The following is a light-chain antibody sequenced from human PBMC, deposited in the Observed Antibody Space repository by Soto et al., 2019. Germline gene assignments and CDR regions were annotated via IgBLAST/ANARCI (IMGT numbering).Light chain of an antibody. CDR2: EVS. Sequence: QSALTQPPSASGSPRQSVTISCSGTSSDVGGYNYVSWYQQHPGKAPKLMIYEVSKRPSGVPDLFSGSKSGNTASLTVSGLQAEDEADYYCSSYAGSNNFVVFGGGTQLTVL. J-gene: IGLJ2*01. CDR3: SSYAGSNNFVV. CDR1: SSDVGGYNY. V-gene: IGLV2-8*01.